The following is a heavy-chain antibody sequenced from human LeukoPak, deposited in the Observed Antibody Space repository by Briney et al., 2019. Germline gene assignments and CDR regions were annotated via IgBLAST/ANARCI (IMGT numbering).Heavy chain of an antibody. Sequence: SVKVSCKASGGTFSSYAISWVRQAPGQGLEWMGRIIPIFGTASYAQKFQGRVTITTDESTSTAYMELSSLRSEDTAVYYCARDLYYYDSSGYPSPFDYWGQGTLVTVSS. J-gene: IGHJ4*02. D-gene: IGHD3-22*01. CDR3: ARDLYYYDSSGYPSPFDY. CDR1: GGTFSSYA. V-gene: IGHV1-69*05. CDR2: IIPIFGTA.